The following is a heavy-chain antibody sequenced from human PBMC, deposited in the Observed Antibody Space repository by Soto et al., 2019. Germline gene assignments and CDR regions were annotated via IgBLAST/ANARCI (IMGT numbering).Heavy chain of an antibody. Sequence: VGSLRRPGAASAFSFENFGISWVRQAPGKGREWISSISGSGFKKYYADSVKGRFTISRDNSKSTVYLELNNLSAEDTAVYHCAKNQGVELVPLATVDWFDPWGQGSVVTVSS. V-gene: IGHV3-23*01. D-gene: IGHD1-26*01. J-gene: IGHJ5*02. CDR1: AFSFENFG. CDR2: ISGSGFKK. CDR3: AKNQGVELVPLATVDWFDP.